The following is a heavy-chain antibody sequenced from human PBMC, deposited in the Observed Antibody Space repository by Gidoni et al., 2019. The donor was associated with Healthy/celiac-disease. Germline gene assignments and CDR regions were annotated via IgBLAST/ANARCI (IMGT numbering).Heavy chain of an antibody. CDR2: ISWNSGSI. CDR1: GFTFDAYA. CDR3: AKGGDLIVATTYFDY. J-gene: IGHJ4*02. V-gene: IGHV3-9*01. D-gene: IGHD5-12*01. Sequence: EVQLVESGGGLVQPGRSLRLSCAASGFTFDAYAMHWVRQAPGKGLEWVSGISWNSGSIGYADSVKGRFTISRDNAKNSLYLQMNSLRAEDTALYYCAKGGDLIVATTYFDYWGQGTLVTVSS.